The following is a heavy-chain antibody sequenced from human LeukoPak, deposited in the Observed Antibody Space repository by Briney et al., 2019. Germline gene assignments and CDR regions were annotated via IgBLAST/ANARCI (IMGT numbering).Heavy chain of an antibody. CDR3: AGAPWGPYDF. J-gene: IGHJ4*02. D-gene: IGHD7-27*01. V-gene: IGHV4-61*02. CDR1: GDSVSSGRNY. Sequence: SQTLSLTCTVSGDSVSSGRNYWSWIRQPAGKEPEWIGRIYTSGITSYNPSLKSRVTISRDTSKNQFSLKVGSVTAADTAVYYCAGAPWGPYDFWGQGTLVTVSS. CDR2: IYTSGIT.